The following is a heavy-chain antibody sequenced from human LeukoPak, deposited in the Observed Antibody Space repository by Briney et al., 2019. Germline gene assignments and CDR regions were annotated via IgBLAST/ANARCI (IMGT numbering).Heavy chain of an antibody. CDR1: GYTFTSYD. D-gene: IGHD2-21*01. J-gene: IGHJ4*02. CDR2: MNPNSGNT. V-gene: IGHV1-8*01. Sequence: ASVKVSCKASGYTFTSYDINWVRQVTGQGLEWMGWMNPNSGNTGYAQKFQGRVTMTRNTSVSTAYMELSSLRSEDTAVYYCARAGRRSVGIPLDYWGQGTLVTVSS. CDR3: ARAGRRSVGIPLDY.